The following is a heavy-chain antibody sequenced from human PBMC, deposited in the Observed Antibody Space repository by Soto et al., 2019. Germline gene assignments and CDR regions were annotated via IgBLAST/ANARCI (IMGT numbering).Heavy chain of an antibody. V-gene: IGHV3-74*01. D-gene: IGHD5-12*01. CDR1: GFTFSNYW. CDR3: ARDGFSGYDTGGWFDP. J-gene: IGHJ5*02. CDR2: INSDGSST. Sequence: GGSLRLSCAASGFTFSNYWMHWVRQAPGKGLVWVSRINSDGSSTSYADSVKGRFTISRDNARTTLYLQMNSLRPEDTAVYYCARDGFSGYDTGGWFDPWGQGTLVTVYS.